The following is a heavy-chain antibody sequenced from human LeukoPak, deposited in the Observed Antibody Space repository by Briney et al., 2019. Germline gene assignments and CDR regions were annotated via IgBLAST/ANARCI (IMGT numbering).Heavy chain of an antibody. CDR1: GFTLSRYA. Sequence: GGSLRLSCAASGFTLSRYAMHWVRQAPGKGLEWVAVISNDGNDRYHADSMKGRFTISRDNSKNTLYLQMNSLRAEDTAVYYCARDQYYDSSGSDAFDIWGQGTMVTVSS. V-gene: IGHV3-30-3*01. CDR3: ARDQYYDSSGSDAFDI. J-gene: IGHJ3*02. CDR2: ISNDGNDR. D-gene: IGHD3-22*01.